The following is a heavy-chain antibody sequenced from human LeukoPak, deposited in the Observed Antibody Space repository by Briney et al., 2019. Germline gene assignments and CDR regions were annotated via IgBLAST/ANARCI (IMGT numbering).Heavy chain of an antibody. CDR3: AGGSYGPKHYYYYYGMDV. CDR2: IWYDGSNK. D-gene: IGHD5-18*01. Sequence: PGRSLRLSCAASGFTFSSYGMHWVRQAPGKGLEWVAVIWYDGSNKYYADSVKGRFTISRDNSKNTLYLQMNSLRAEDTAVYYCAGGSYGPKHYYYYYGMDVWGQGTTVTVSS. CDR1: GFTFSSYG. V-gene: IGHV3-33*01. J-gene: IGHJ6*02.